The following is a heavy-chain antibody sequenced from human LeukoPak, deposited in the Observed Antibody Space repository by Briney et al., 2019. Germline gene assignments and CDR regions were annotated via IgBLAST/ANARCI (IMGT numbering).Heavy chain of an antibody. J-gene: IGHJ3*02. Sequence: SETLSLTCTVSGGSISSSNWWSWIRQPPGKGLEWIGYIYYSGSTYYNPSLKSRVTISVDTSKNQFSLKLSSVTAADTAVYYCARGASSPDAFDIWGQGTMVTVSS. CDR3: ARGASSPDAFDI. V-gene: IGHV4-30-4*01. CDR2: IYYSGST. D-gene: IGHD6-13*01. CDR1: GGSISSSNW.